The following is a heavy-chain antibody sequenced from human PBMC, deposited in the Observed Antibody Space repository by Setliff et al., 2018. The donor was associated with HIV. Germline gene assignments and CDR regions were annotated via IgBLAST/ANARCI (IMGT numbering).Heavy chain of an antibody. V-gene: IGHV1-2*06. J-gene: IGHJ3*01. Sequence: ASVKVSCKATEYMILAYKMNWVRQAPGQGLEWIGRISPNNGVAEYTPKFQGRVIMTLDTSISTAYLEIPRLTSDDAAVYYCARPRVFDSFDVCGQGTMVTVSS. CDR2: ISPNNGVA. CDR3: ARPRVFDSFDV. CDR1: EYMILAYK.